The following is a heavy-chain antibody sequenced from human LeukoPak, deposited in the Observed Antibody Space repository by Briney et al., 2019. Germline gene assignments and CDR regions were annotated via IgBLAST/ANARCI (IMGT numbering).Heavy chain of an antibody. CDR3: ARKGYQGGREAAAFDY. V-gene: IGHV3-74*01. J-gene: IGHJ4*02. D-gene: IGHD6-13*01. CDR2: INSDGSST. CDR1: GFTFSSYW. Sequence: PGGSLRLSCAASGFTFSSYWMHWVRQAPGKGLVWVSRINSDGSSTSYADSVKGRFTISRDNAKNTLYLQMNSLRAEDTAVYYCARKGYQGGREAAAFDYWGQGTLVTVSS.